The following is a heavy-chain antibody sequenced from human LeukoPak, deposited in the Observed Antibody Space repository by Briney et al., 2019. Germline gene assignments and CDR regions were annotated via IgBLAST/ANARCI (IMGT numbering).Heavy chain of an antibody. Sequence: PSETLSLTCTVSGGSIRSYYWSWIRQPPEKGLEWIGDISDSGSTNYNPSLKSRVTISVDTSKNQFSLRLSSVTAADTAVYYCARHGSGWSLDYWGQGTLVTVSS. CDR1: GGSIRSYY. CDR3: ARHGSGWSLDY. V-gene: IGHV4-59*08. D-gene: IGHD6-19*01. CDR2: ISDSGST. J-gene: IGHJ4*02.